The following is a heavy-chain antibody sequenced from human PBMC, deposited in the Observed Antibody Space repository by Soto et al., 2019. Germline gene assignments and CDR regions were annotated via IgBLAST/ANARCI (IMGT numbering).Heavy chain of an antibody. J-gene: IGHJ6*02. V-gene: IGHV1-18*01. D-gene: IGHD3-22*01. CDR1: GYTFTSYG. CDR2: ISAYNGNT. CDR3: ARDTYYYDSSGYPNDYYYGMDV. Sequence: ASVKVSCKASGYTFTSYGISWVRQAPGQGLEWMGWISAYNGNTNYAQKLQGRVTMTTDTSTSTAYMELRSLRSDDTAVYYCARDTYYYDSSGYPNDYYYGMDVWGQGTTVTVSS.